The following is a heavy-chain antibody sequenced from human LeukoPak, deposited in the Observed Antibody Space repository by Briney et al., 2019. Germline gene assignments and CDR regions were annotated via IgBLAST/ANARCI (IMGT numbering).Heavy chain of an antibody. CDR2: INPNSGGT. D-gene: IGHD3-3*01. CDR1: GYTFTGYY. V-gene: IGHV1-2*06. J-gene: IGHJ3*02. Sequence: ASVKVSCKASGYTFTGYYMHWVRQAPGQGLEWMGRINPNSGGTNYAQKFQGRVTMTRDTSISTAYMELSRLRSDDTAVYYCASLFFGLAADASDIWGQGTMVAVSS. CDR3: ASLFFGLAADASDI.